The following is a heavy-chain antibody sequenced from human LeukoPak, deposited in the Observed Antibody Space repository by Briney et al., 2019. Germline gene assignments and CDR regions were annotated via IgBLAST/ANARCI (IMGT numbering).Heavy chain of an antibody. Sequence: ASVKDSCKTSGYTFTNYYIHWVRRAPGQGLEWMGNINPSGGSTSYPQKFQGRVTMTRDTSTTTVYMELSTLRSEDTAIYYCARGYCSGGGCSVLDAFDGWGQGTMLSLSS. CDR1: GYTFTNYY. CDR2: INPSGGST. V-gene: IGHV1-46*01. J-gene: IGHJ3*01. CDR3: ARGYCSGGGCSVLDAFDG. D-gene: IGHD2-15*01.